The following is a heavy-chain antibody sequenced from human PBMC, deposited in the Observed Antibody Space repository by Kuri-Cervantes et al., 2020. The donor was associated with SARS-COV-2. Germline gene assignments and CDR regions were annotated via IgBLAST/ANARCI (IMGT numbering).Heavy chain of an antibody. CDR2: IYHSGST. D-gene: IGHD2-15*01. J-gene: IGHJ4*02. CDR3: ARHYCSGGSCSYFDY. V-gene: IGHV4-38-2*01. CDR1: GYSISSGYY. Sequence: ESLKISCAVSGYSISSGYYWGWIRQPPGKGLEWIESIYHSGSTYYNPSLKSRVTISVDTSKNQFSLKLSSVTAADTAVYYCARHYCSGGSCSYFDYWGQGTLVTVSS.